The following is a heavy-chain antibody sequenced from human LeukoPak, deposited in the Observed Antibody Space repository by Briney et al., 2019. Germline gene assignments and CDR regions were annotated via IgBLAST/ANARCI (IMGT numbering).Heavy chain of an antibody. V-gene: IGHV4-59*01. CDR1: GGSISSYY. D-gene: IGHD6-19*01. CDR2: MFYSGST. J-gene: IGHJ4*02. CDR3: TLASAGRLAY. Sequence: SETLSLTCTVSGGSISSYYWSWIRQPPGKGLEWIGHMFYSGSTSYNPSLESRVTILVDTSKNQFSLKLRSVTAADTAVYYCTLASAGRLAYWGQGTLVTVSS.